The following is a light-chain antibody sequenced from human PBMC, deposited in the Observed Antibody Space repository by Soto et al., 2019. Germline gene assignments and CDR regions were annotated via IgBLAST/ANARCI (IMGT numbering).Light chain of an antibody. J-gene: IGKJ5*01. CDR1: QSIALS. V-gene: IGKV1-39*01. CDR3: QQSFRSPIT. Sequence: DIQMTQSPSSLSASVGDTVTTTCRASQSIALSVNWYQQKPGKAPKLLIYVAFTLESGVPSRFSGSGSGTEFTLTIRSLQPEDFATYYCQQSFRSPITFGQGTRLEIK. CDR2: VAF.